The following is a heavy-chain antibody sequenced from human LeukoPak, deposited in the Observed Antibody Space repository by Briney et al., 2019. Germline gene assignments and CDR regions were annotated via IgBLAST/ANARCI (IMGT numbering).Heavy chain of an antibody. CDR2: IKKDGSEK. D-gene: IGHD3-10*01. J-gene: IGHJ4*02. CDR3: ARRFGTYYYGSGHMDRNDY. CDR1: GFTFSSYW. V-gene: IGHV3-7*01. Sequence: GGSLRLSCAASGFTFSSYWMSWVRQAPGKGLEWVANIKKDGSEKYYVDSVKGRFTISRDNAKKSLYLQMNSLGAEDTAVYYCARRFGTYYYGSGHMDRNDYWGQGTLVTVSS.